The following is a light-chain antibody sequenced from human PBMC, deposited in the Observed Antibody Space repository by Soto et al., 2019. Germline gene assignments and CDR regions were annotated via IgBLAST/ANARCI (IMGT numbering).Light chain of an antibody. J-gene: IGKJ5*01. CDR3: QQRSN. CDR2: DAS. Sequence: EMVLTQSPATLSFSPGERATLSCRASQSVSSYLAWYQQKPGQAPRLLIYDASNRATGIPARFSGSGSGTDFTLTISSLEPEDFAVYYCQQRSNFGQGTRLEI. CDR1: QSVSSY. V-gene: IGKV3-11*01.